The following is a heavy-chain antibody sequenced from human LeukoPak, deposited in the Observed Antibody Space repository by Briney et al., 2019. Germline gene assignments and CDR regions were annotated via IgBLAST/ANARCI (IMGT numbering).Heavy chain of an antibody. D-gene: IGHD3-3*01. CDR2: ISGSGGST. J-gene: IGHJ5*02. CDR3: AKDARFLEWLPSWFDP. V-gene: IGHV3-23*01. Sequence: GGSLRLSCAASGFTFSSYAMSWVRQAPGKGLEWVSAISGSGGSTYYADSVKGRFTISRDNSKNTLYLQMNSLRAEDTAVYYCAKDARFLEWLPSWFDPWGQGTLVIVSS. CDR1: GFTFSSYA.